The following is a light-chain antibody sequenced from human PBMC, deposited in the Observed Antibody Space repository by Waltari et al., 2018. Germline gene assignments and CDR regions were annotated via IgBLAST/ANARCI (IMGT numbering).Light chain of an antibody. CDR3: ATWGTGLEAGV. V-gene: IGLV1-51*01. Sequence: QSLLAQPPSVSAAPGQKVTIPCSGSSSNLGNNYVSWYQQLPGTGPKLLIYDNDKRPSGVPDRFSGSKSGTSATLGITGLQTGDEADYYCATWGTGLEAGVFGGGTTLTVL. J-gene: IGLJ2*01. CDR1: SSNLGNNY. CDR2: DND.